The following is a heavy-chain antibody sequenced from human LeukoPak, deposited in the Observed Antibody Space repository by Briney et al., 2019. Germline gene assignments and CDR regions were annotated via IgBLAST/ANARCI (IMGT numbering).Heavy chain of an antibody. CDR3: ACSKRWLAFDY. J-gene: IGHJ4*02. V-gene: IGHV3-53*01. Sequence: GGSLRLSCAASGFTVSSNYMSWVRQAPGKGLEWVSVIYSGGSTYYADSVKGRFTISRGNSKNTLYLQMNSLRAEDTAVYYCACSKRWLAFDYWGQGTLVTVSS. D-gene: IGHD6-19*01. CDR2: IYSGGST. CDR1: GFTVSSNY.